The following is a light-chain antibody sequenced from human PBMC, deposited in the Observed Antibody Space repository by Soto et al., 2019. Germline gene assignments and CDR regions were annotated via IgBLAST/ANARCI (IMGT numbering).Light chain of an antibody. CDR1: SSDIGTYNY. Sequence: QSALTQPASVSGSPGQSITISCAGTSSDIGTYNYVSWYQQHPGKAPKLIIYEVTNRPSGVSNRFSGSKSGNTASLTISGLPAEDEADYYCNSYTGSSSLVFGGGTKVTVL. J-gene: IGLJ3*02. V-gene: IGLV2-14*01. CDR3: NSYTGSSSLV. CDR2: EVT.